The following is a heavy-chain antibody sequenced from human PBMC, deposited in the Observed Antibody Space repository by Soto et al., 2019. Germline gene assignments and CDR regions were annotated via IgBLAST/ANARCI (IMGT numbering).Heavy chain of an antibody. V-gene: IGHV4-31*03. D-gene: IGHD3-22*01. CDR2: IYYSGST. J-gene: IGHJ4*02. CDR3: ARVSPYYYDSSGYYFDY. CDR1: GGSISSGGYY. Sequence: SETLSLTCTVSGGSISSGGYYWSWIRQHPGKGLEWIGYIYYSGSTYYNPSLKSRVTISVDTSKNQFPLKLSSVTAADTAVYYCARVSPYYYDSSGYYFDYWGQGTLVTVSS.